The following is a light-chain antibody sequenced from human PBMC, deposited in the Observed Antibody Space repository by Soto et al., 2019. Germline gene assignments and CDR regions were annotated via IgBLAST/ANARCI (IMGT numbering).Light chain of an antibody. CDR1: SSNIGAGYD. CDR2: GNS. CDR3: QSYDSSLSGSV. V-gene: IGLV1-40*01. Sequence: QSVLTQPPSVSGAPGQRVTISCTGSSSNIGAGYDVHWYQQLPGPAPKLIIYGNSNRPSGVPDRFSGSKSGTSASLAITGLQDEDEADYYCQSYDSSLSGSVFGGGTKVTVL. J-gene: IGLJ2*01.